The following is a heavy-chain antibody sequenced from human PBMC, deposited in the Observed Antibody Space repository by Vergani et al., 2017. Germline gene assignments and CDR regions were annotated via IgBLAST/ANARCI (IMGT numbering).Heavy chain of an antibody. CDR3: AKDRRTTVTIFDY. J-gene: IGHJ4*02. V-gene: IGHV3-9*01. CDR1: GFTFDDYA. Sequence: EVQLVESGGGLVQPGRSLRLSCAASGFTFDDYAMHWVRQAPGKGLEWVSGISWNSGSIGYADSVKGRFTISRDNAKNSLYLQMNSLRAEDTAVYYCAKDRRTTVTIFDYWGQGTLVTVSS. D-gene: IGHD4-17*01. CDR2: ISWNSGSI.